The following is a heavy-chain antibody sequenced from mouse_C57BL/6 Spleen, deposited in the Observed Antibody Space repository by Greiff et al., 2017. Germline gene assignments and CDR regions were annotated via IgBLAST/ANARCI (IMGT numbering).Heavy chain of an antibody. CDR3: ARDRGTGHFDY. D-gene: IGHD4-1*01. CDR1: GYTFTSYD. V-gene: IGHV1-85*01. Sequence: VQLVESGPELVKPGASVKLSCKASGYTFTSYDINWVKQRPGQGLEWIGWIYPRDGSTKYNEKFKGKATLTVDTSSSTAYMELHSLTSEDSAVYFCARDRGTGHFDYWGQGTTLTVSS. J-gene: IGHJ2*01. CDR2: IYPRDGST.